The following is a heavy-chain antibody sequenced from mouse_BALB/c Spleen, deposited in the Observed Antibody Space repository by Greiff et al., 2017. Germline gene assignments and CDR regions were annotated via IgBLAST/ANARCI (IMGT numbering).Heavy chain of an antibody. CDR3: ARGGKEGPQLSRLRPVYFDY. Sequence: EVQLVESGGGLVKPGGSLKLSCAASGFTFSDYYMYWVRQTPEKRLEWVATISDGGSYTYYPDSVKGRFTISRDNAKNTLYLQMSSLKSEDTAMYYWARGGKEGPQLSRLRPVYFDYWGQGTTLTVSS. D-gene: IGHD1-2*01. CDR1: GFTFSDYY. J-gene: IGHJ2*01. V-gene: IGHV5-4*02. CDR2: ISDGGSYT.